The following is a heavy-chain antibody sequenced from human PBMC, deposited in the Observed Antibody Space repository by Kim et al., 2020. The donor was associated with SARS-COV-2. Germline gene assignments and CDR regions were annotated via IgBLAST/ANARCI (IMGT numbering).Heavy chain of an antibody. D-gene: IGHD1-26*01. J-gene: IGHJ4*02. CDR2: IYYSGST. CDR3: ARQELYSGSYLFDY. CDR1: GGSISSSSYY. Sequence: SETLSLTCTVSGGSISSSSYYWGWIRQPPGKGLEWIGSIYYSGSTYYNPSLKSRVTISVDTSKNQFSLKLSSVTAADTAVYYCARQELYSGSYLFDYWGQGTLVTVSS. V-gene: IGHV4-39*01.